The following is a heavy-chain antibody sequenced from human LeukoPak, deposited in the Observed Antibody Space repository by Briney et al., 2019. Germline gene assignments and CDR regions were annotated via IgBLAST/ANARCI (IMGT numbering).Heavy chain of an antibody. V-gene: IGHV4-59*01. CDR3: ARGQWLPVFDF. Sequence: PSETLSLTCSVSGGFNTHYYWSWIRQPPGKGLEWIGYFYHSGGTNYNPSLKSRVTISVDTSKNHFSLKLSSVTAADTAVYYCARGQWLPVFDFWGQGTLVTVSS. J-gene: IGHJ4*02. CDR2: FYHSGGT. CDR1: GGFNTHYY. D-gene: IGHD5-12*01.